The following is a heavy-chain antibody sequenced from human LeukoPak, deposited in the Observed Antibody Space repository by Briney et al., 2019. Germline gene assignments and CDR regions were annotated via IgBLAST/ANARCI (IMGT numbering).Heavy chain of an antibody. V-gene: IGHV1-18*01. D-gene: IGHD3-22*01. CDR3: ARSKYDSSGYYSAEYFEH. CDR2: ISAYNGNT. CDR1: GYTFTSYG. J-gene: IGHJ1*01. Sequence: GASVTVSCKASGYTFTSYGISWVRQAPGQGLEWMGWISAYNGNTNYAQKLQGRVTMTTDTSTSTAYMELRSLRSDDTAVYYCARSKYDSSGYYSAEYFEHWGQGTLVTVSS.